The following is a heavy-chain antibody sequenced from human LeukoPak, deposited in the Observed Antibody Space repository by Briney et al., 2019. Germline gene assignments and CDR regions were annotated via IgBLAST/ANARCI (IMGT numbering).Heavy chain of an antibody. D-gene: IGHD3-10*01. V-gene: IGHV1-2*02. CDR3: ASAYFASGVNPDY. CDR2: INPNSGGT. Sequence: ASVKVSCKASGYTFTGYYIHWVRQAPGQGLKWMGWINPNSGGTNSAQKFQGRVTMTRDTSISTAYMELSTLRSDDTAVYYCASAYFASGVNPDYWGQGTLVTVSS. CDR1: GYTFTGYY. J-gene: IGHJ4*02.